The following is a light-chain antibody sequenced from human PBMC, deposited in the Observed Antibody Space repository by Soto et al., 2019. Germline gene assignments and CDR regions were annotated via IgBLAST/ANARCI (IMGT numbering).Light chain of an antibody. CDR1: QSVSSSY. V-gene: IGKV3-20*01. Sequence: EIVLTQSPGTLSLSPGERATLSCRASQSVSSSYLAWYQQKPGQAPRLLIYGASSRATGIPDRFSGSGSGTDFTLTIRRLEPEDFAVYYCQQYRDSPLTSGGGTKVE. CDR3: QQYRDSPLT. CDR2: GAS. J-gene: IGKJ4*01.